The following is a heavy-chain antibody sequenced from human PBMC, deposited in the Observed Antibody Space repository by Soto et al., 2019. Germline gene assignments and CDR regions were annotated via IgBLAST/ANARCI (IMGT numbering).Heavy chain of an antibody. CDR3: ARGPILRFLEWLLPVDYRMDV. CDR1: GGSFSGYY. CDR2: INHSGST. D-gene: IGHD3-3*01. Sequence: SETLSLTCAVYGGSFSGYYWSWIRQPPGKGLEWIGEINHSGSTNYNPSLKSRVTISVDTSKNQFSLKLSSVTAADTAVYYCARGPILRFLEWLLPVDYRMDVWGQGTTVTVSS. J-gene: IGHJ6*02. V-gene: IGHV4-34*01.